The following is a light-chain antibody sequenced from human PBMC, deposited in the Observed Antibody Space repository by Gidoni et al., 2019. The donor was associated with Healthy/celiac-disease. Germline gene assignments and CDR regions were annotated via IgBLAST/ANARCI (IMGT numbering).Light chain of an antibody. CDR1: QSVLYSCNNKNY. CDR2: WAS. J-gene: IGKJ1*01. V-gene: IGKV4-1*01. Sequence: DIVMTQSPDSLAVSLGERSTIHCKASQSVLYSCNNKNYLAWYQQKPGQPPELLIYWASTRESGVPDRFGGSGSGTDFTLTISSLQAGDVAVYYCQQYYSTPWTFGQGTKVEIK. CDR3: QQYYSTPWT.